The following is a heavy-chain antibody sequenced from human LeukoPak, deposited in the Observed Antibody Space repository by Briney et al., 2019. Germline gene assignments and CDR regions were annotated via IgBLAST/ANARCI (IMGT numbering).Heavy chain of an antibody. CDR1: GYTFTSYY. V-gene: IGHV1-46*01. CDR2: INPSGGST. Sequence: ASVKVSCKASGYTFTSYYMHWLRQAPGQGLEWMGIINPSGGSTSYAQKFQGRVTMTRDMSTSTVYMELSSLRSEDTAVYYCARENRMLSTSLTNWFDPWGQGTLVTVSS. D-gene: IGHD2-2*01. CDR3: ARENRMLSTSLTNWFDP. J-gene: IGHJ5*02.